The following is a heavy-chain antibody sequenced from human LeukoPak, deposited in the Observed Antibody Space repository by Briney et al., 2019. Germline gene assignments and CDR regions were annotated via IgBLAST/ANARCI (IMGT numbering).Heavy chain of an antibody. CDR2: ISTNNGHI. CDR1: GYTFTSYG. D-gene: IGHD1-26*01. CDR3: AKDEAWEVGS. Sequence: ASVRAYCKTSGYTFTSYGVSWVRRPPGQGLEWMAWISTNNGHINDAPKLQGRVTLTPDTSTRTAYMDLRSMTSDDTAVYYCAKDEAWEVGSWGQGTLVTVSS. J-gene: IGHJ4*02. V-gene: IGHV1-18*01.